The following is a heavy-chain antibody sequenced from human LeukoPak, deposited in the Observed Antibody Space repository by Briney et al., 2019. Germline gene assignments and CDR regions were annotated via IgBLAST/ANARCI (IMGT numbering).Heavy chain of an antibody. V-gene: IGHV3-7*03. CDR3: ARVGSSADGDYVGLGY. D-gene: IGHD4-17*01. CDR1: GFTFSSYW. J-gene: IGHJ4*02. Sequence: GGSLRLSCAASGFTFSSYWMSWVRQAPGKGLEWVANIKQDGSEKYYVDSVKGRFTISRDNAKNSLYLQMNSLRAEDTAVNYCARVGSSADGDYVGLGYWGQGTLVTVSS. CDR2: IKQDGSEK.